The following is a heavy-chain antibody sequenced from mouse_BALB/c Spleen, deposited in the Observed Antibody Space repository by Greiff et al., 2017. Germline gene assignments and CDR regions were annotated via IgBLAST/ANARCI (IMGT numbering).Heavy chain of an antibody. V-gene: IGHV5-6-4*01. D-gene: IGHD1-1*01. Sequence: EGQLVESGGDLVKPGGSLKLSCAASGFTFSSYTMSWVRQTPEKRLEWVATISSGGSYTFYPDSVKGRFTISRDNAKNTLYLQMSSLKSEDTAMYYCTRNPPDYYGSSYVVSYAMDYWGQGTSVTVSS. J-gene: IGHJ4*01. CDR1: GFTFSSYT. CDR3: TRNPPDYYGSSYVVSYAMDY. CDR2: ISSGGSYT.